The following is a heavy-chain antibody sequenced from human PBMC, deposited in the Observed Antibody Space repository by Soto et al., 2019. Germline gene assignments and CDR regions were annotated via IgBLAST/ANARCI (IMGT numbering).Heavy chain of an antibody. Sequence: GGSLRLSCAASGFTFSSYGMHWVRQAPGKGLEWVAVISYDGSNKYYADSVKGRFTISRDNSKNTVYLQMSSLRGDDTAIYYCAKTFGSNWLLDYWGQGTLVTVSS. CDR1: GFTFSSYG. D-gene: IGHD1-26*01. CDR2: ISYDGSNK. V-gene: IGHV3-30*18. J-gene: IGHJ4*02. CDR3: AKTFGSNWLLDY.